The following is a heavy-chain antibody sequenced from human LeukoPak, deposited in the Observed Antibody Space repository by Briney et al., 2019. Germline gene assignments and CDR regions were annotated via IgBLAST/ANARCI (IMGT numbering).Heavy chain of an antibody. Sequence: GGSLRLSCAASGFTFSSYAMSWVRQAPGKGLEWVSAISGSGGSTYYADSVEGRFTISRDNSKNTLYLQMNSLRAEDTAVYYCAKDHGPVVPAATIDYWGQGTLVTVSS. CDR3: AKDHGPVVPAATIDY. D-gene: IGHD2-2*01. J-gene: IGHJ4*02. CDR2: ISGSGGST. V-gene: IGHV3-23*01. CDR1: GFTFSSYA.